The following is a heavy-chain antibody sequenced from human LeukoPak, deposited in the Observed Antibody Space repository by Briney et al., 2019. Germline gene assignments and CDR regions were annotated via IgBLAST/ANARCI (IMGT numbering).Heavy chain of an antibody. CDR1: GGSISNYY. J-gene: IGHJ5*01. Sequence: PSETLSLTCTVSGGSISNYYWSWIRQPPGKGLEWIGYIYYGGRINYNPSLKGRVTISVDTSKNQFSLKLSSVTAADTAVYYCARHTGSIVWFDYWGQGALVTVSS. D-gene: IGHD3-3*02. CDR3: ARHTGSIVWFDY. CDR2: IYYGGRI. V-gene: IGHV4-59*08.